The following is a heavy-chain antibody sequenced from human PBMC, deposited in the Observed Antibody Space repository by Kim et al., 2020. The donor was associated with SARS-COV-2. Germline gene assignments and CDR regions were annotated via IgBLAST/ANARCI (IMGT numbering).Heavy chain of an antibody. Sequence: GGSLRLSCAASGFIFSSYGMHWVRQAPGKGLEWVAVIWYDGSNKYYADSVKGRFTISRDNSKNTLYLQMNSLRAEDTAVYYCATGRWYYDILTDDQGGALDAFDIGGQGTMVTVSS. CDR2: IWYDGSNK. J-gene: IGHJ3*02. V-gene: IGHV3-33*01. CDR1: GFIFSSYG. D-gene: IGHD3-9*01. CDR3: ATGRWYYDILTDDQGGALDAFDI.